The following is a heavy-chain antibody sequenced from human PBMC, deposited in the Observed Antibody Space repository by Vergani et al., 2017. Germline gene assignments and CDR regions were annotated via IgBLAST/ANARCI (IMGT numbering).Heavy chain of an antibody. CDR2: ISGGGGST. V-gene: IGHV3-23*01. CDR1: GFTFSSYA. CDR3: ASTGYDSSGYYAY. D-gene: IGHD3-22*01. J-gene: IGHJ4*02. Sequence: EVQLLESGGGLVQPGGSLRLSCAASGFTFSSYAMSWVRQAPGKGLEWVSAISGGGGSTYYADSVKGRFTISRDNSKNTLYLQMNSLRAEDTAVYYCASTGYDSSGYYAYWGQGTLVTVSS.